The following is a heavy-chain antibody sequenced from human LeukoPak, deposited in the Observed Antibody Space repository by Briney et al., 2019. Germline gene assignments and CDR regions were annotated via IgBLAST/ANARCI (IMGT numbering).Heavy chain of an antibody. Sequence: PGGSLRLSCTASGFRFSNYAMNWVRQAPGKGLEWVSVISGGGSSTNYADSVKGRFTISRENSKNTLYLQMNSLRAEDTAVYYCAKVEQRWGFFDYWGQGTLVTVSS. CDR2: ISGGGSST. CDR3: AKVEQRWGFFDY. J-gene: IGHJ4*02. V-gene: IGHV3-23*01. D-gene: IGHD1-26*01. CDR1: GFRFSNYA.